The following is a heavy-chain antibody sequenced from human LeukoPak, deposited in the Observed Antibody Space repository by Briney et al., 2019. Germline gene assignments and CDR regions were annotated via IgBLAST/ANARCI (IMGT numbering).Heavy chain of an antibody. CDR1: GYTFTSYY. J-gene: IGHJ5*02. D-gene: IGHD6-19*01. CDR2: ISAYNGNT. Sequence: ASVKVSCKASGYTFTSYYMHWVRQAPGQGLEWMGWISAYNGNTNYAQKLQGRVTMTTDTSTSTAYMELRSLRSDDTAVYYCARDQGRRQWLASDRFDPWGQGTLVTVSS. CDR3: ARDQGRRQWLASDRFDP. V-gene: IGHV1-18*04.